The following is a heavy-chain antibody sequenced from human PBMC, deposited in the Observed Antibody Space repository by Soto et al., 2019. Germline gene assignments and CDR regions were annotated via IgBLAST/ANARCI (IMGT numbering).Heavy chain of an antibody. CDR3: ARAAVLLWFGELLEPNDS. CDR2: IKQDGSEK. CDR1: GFTFSSYW. Sequence: GGSLRLSCAASGFTFSSYWMSWVRQAPGKGLEWVANIKQDGSEKYYVDSVKGRFTISRDNAKNSLYLQMNSLRAEDTAVYYCARAAVLLWFGELLEPNDSWGQGTLVTFSS. D-gene: IGHD3-10*01. J-gene: IGHJ4*02. V-gene: IGHV3-7*04.